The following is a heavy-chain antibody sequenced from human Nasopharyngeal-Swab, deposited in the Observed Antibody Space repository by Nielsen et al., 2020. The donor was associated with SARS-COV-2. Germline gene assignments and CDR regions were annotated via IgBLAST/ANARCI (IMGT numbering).Heavy chain of an antibody. CDR3: ATMTGVYDYVWGPRGWFDP. CDR1: GYTLTELS. D-gene: IGHD3-16*01. Sequence: ASVKVSCKVSGYTLTELSMHWVRQAPGKGLEWMGGFDPEDGETIYAQKFQGRVTMTEDTSTDTAYMELSSLRSEDTAVYYCATMTGVYDYVWGPRGWFDPWGQGTLATVSS. V-gene: IGHV1-24*01. CDR2: FDPEDGET. J-gene: IGHJ5*02.